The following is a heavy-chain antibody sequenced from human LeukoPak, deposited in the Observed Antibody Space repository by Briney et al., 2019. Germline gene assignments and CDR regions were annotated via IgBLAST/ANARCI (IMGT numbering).Heavy chain of an antibody. CDR3: ARVRSSSSLSPWYVDL. CDR2: IYYSGST. J-gene: IGHJ2*01. Sequence: TSETLSLTCTVSTGSISSYYWSWIRQPPGKALEWIGFIYYSGSTNYNPSLTSRVTISVDTSKNQFSLNLNSVTAADTAVYYCARVRSSSSLSPWYVDLWGRGTLVTVSS. CDR1: TGSISSYY. V-gene: IGHV4-59*01. D-gene: IGHD6-13*01.